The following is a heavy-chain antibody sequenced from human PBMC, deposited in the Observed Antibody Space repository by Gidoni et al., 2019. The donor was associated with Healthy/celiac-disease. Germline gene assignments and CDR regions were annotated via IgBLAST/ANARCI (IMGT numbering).Heavy chain of an antibody. CDR1: GFTFSSYG. J-gene: IGHJ3*02. CDR3: AKDRSSGWYERGAFDI. Sequence: QVQLVESGGGVVQPGRSLRLSCAASGFTFSSYGMHWVRQAPGKGLEWVAVISYDGSNKYYADSVKGRFTISRDNSKNTLYLQMNSLRAEDTAVYYCAKDRSSGWYERGAFDIWGQGTMVTVSS. V-gene: IGHV3-30*18. D-gene: IGHD6-19*01. CDR2: ISYDGSNK.